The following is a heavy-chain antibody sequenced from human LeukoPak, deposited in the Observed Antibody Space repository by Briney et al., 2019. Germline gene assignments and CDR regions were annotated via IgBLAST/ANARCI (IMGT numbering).Heavy chain of an antibody. J-gene: IGHJ5*02. V-gene: IGHV4-59*12. D-gene: IGHD6-6*01. CDR2: IYYSGST. CDR3: AREDSSSSGWFDP. CDR1: GGSISSYC. Sequence: PSETLSLTCTVSGGSISSYCWSWIRQPPGKGLKWIGYIYYSGSTNYNPSLKSRVTISVDTSKNTFYLQLSTVTAADTAVYYCAREDSSSSGWFDPGGQGTLVTVSS.